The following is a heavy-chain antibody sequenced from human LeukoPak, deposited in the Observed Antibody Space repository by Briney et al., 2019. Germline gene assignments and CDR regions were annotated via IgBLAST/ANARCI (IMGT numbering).Heavy chain of an antibody. CDR3: ARDRGIAAAASSDY. D-gene: IGHD6-13*01. Sequence: GGSLRLSCAASGFTFSDYDMSWIRQAPGKGLEWVSYISSSGSSIYYADSVKGRFTISRDNAKNSLYLQMNSLRAEDTAVYYCARDRGIAAAASSDYWGQGTLVTVSS. CDR2: ISSSGSSI. J-gene: IGHJ4*02. V-gene: IGHV3-11*04. CDR1: GFTFSDYD.